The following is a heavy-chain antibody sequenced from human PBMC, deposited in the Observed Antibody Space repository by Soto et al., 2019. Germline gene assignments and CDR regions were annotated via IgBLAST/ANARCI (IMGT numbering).Heavy chain of an antibody. V-gene: IGHV2-5*02. J-gene: IGHJ4*02. Sequence: ESGPTLVNPTETLTLTCTFSGFSLTTSGVGVSWIRQPPGKALEWLALIYWDDDKLYSPSLKTRLTITKDTSKNQVVLTMTNMDPVDTATYYCAHIGFYEGSGSWPLSLFDYWGQGTLVTVSS. CDR1: GFSLTTSGVG. D-gene: IGHD3-10*01. CDR3: AHIGFYEGSGSWPLSLFDY. CDR2: IYWDDDK.